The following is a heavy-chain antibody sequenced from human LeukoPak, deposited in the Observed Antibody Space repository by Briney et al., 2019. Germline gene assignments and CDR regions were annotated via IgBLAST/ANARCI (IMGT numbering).Heavy chain of an antibody. Sequence: PGGSLRHSCAASGFTFSTYWMHWVRQAPGKGLVWVSRINSAGSSTSYADSVKGRFTISRDNAKNTLFLQMNSLRAEDTAVYYCARSLGGSFDYWAQGTLVTVSS. CDR3: ARSLGGSFDY. V-gene: IGHV3-74*01. D-gene: IGHD1-26*01. J-gene: IGHJ4*02. CDR2: INSAGSST. CDR1: GFTFSTYW.